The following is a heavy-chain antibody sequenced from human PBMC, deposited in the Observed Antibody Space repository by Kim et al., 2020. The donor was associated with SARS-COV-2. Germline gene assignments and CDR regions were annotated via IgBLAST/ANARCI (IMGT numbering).Heavy chain of an antibody. J-gene: IGHJ4*02. V-gene: IGHV1-69*13. CDR3: AREGHLRYFDWSDYYFDY. CDR2: IIPIFGTA. D-gene: IGHD3-9*01. Sequence: SVKVSCKASGGTFSSYAISWVRQAPGQGLEWMGGIIPIFGTANYAQKFQGRVTITADESTSTAYMELSSLRSEDTAVYYCAREGHLRYFDWSDYYFDYWGQGTLVTVSS. CDR1: GGTFSSYA.